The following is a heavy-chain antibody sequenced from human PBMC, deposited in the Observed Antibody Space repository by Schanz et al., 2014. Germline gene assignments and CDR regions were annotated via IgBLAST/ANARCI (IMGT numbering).Heavy chain of an antibody. CDR3: AREMVRAGYYIYY. Sequence: QVQLVESGGGVVQPGRSLRLSCAASGFSFSTYAMHWVRQAPGKGLRCVAVISGNGGEKYYADSVKGRFTISRDNSENTLSLQMNSLRSEDTAVYYCAREMVRAGYYIYYWGQGTLVTVSS. J-gene: IGHJ4*02. D-gene: IGHD3-9*01. CDR2: ISGNGGEK. CDR1: GFSFSTYA. V-gene: IGHV3-30*04.